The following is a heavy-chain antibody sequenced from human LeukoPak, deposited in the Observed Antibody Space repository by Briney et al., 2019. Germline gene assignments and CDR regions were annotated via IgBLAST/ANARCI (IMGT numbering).Heavy chain of an antibody. D-gene: IGHD3-22*01. J-gene: IGHJ6*02. CDR3: ARIPVYYDSSGYYYEAGYYYYGMDV. CDR1: GYSFTSYW. CDR2: IYPGDSDT. Sequence: PGASLQISCQGSGYSFTSYWIGWVRQLPGKRLEWMGIIYPGDSDTRYSPSFQGQVTISADKSISTAYLQWSSLMASDTAMYYCARIPVYYDSSGYYYEAGYYYYGMDVWGQGTTVTVSS. V-gene: IGHV5-51*01.